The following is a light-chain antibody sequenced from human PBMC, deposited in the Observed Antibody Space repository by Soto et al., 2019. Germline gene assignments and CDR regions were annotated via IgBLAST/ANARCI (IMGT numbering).Light chain of an antibody. CDR2: WAS. CDR1: QSLLYSSNNKNY. V-gene: IGKV4-1*01. J-gene: IGKJ2*01. CDR3: QQYYGTSYT. Sequence: DIVMTQSPDSLAVSLGERATLNCKSSQSLLYSSNNKNYLAWYQQKPGQPPKLLIYWASTRESGVPDRFTGSGSGTDFTLTISSLQADDVAVYYCQQYYGTSYTFGPGTKLEI.